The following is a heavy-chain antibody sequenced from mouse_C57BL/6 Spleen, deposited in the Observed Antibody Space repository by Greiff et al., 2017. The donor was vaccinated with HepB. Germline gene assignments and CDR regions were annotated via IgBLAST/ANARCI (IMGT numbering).Heavy chain of an antibody. CDR1: GYTFTSYW. D-gene: IGHD2-1*01. Sequence: VQLQQPGAELVKPGASVKLSCKASGYTFTSYWMHWVKQRPGQGLEWIGMIHPNSGSTNYNEKFKSKATLTVDKSSSAAYMQLSSLTSEDSAVYYCARDGNYWYFDVWGTGTTVTVSS. CDR2: IHPNSGST. J-gene: IGHJ1*03. V-gene: IGHV1-64*01. CDR3: ARDGNYWYFDV.